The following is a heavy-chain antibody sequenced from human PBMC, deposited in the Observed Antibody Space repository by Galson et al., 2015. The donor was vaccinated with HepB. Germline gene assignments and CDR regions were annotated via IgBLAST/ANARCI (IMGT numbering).Heavy chain of an antibody. J-gene: IGHJ3*02. Sequence: SLRLSCAASGFTFSSYAMSWVRQAPGKGLEWVSAISGSGGSTYYADSVKGRFTISRDNSKNTLYLQMNSLRAEDTAVYYCAKWTLITMIVVVKNGNGAFDIWGQGTMVTVSS. D-gene: IGHD3-22*01. CDR1: GFTFSSYA. CDR3: AKWTLITMIVVVKNGNGAFDI. V-gene: IGHV3-23*01. CDR2: ISGSGGST.